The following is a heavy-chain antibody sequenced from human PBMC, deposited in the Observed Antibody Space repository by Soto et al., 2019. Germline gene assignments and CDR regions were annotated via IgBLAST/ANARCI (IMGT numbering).Heavy chain of an antibody. Sequence: QVQLVESGGGVVQPGRALRLSCAASGFTFTTYAIHWVRQAPGKGLEWVAVIASNGRNEYYADSVKGRFTISRDNSKNLLFLQMNSLRAEDTAFYYCARTDIEEDDAFDLWGQGTMVTVSS. V-gene: IGHV3-30*04. D-gene: IGHD5-12*01. CDR2: IASNGRNE. J-gene: IGHJ3*01. CDR1: GFTFTTYA. CDR3: ARTDIEEDDAFDL.